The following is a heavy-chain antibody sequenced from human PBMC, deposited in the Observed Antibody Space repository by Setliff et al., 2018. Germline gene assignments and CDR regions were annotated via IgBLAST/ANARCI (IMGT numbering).Heavy chain of an antibody. CDR2: ITSSGTTT. V-gene: IGHV3-11*04. D-gene: IGHD3-3*01. CDR1: GFTFSDYY. Sequence: CAASGFTFSDYYMSWIRQAPGKGLEWVSYITSSGTTTFYTDSVKGRFAISRDNAKNSVYLHMDSLRPEDTGVYYCARDLSGRSDSWGQGTLVTVSS. J-gene: IGHJ4*02. CDR3: ARDLSGRSDS.